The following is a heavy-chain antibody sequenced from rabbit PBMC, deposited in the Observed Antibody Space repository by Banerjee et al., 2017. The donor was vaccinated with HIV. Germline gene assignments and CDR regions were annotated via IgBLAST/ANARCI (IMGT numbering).Heavy chain of an antibody. Sequence: QQPLEESGGGLVKPGGTLTLTCKASGIDFSGYFYMCWVRQPPGKGLELIACIYVVSGNTWYASWVNGRFTISRSTSLNTVDLKMTSLTAADTATYFCARESGSGGYRQLDLWGQGTLVTVS. CDR1: GIDFSGYFY. CDR3: ARESGSGGYRQLDL. V-gene: IGHV1S43*01. D-gene: IGHD1-1*01. J-gene: IGHJ3*01. CDR2: IYVVSGNT.